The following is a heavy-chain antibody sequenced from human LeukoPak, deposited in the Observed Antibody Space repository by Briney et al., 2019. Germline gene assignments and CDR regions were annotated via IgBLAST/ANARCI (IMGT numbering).Heavy chain of an antibody. CDR1: GYTFTGYY. Sequence: ASVKVSCKASGYTFTGYYMHWVRQAPGQGLEWMGWINPNSGGTNYAQKFQGRVTMTRDTSISTAYMELSRLRSDDTAVYYCAREIRGYGYGSLRYYYYMDVWGKGTTVTVSS. CDR3: AREIRGYGYGSLRYYYYMDV. CDR2: INPNSGGT. J-gene: IGHJ6*03. V-gene: IGHV1-2*02. D-gene: IGHD5-18*01.